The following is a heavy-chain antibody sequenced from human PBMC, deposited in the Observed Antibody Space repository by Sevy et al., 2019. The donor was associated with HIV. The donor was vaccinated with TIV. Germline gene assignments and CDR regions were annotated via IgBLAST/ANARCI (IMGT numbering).Heavy chain of an antibody. Sequence: GGSLRLSCVASGFTFSDHYMSWIRQAPGKGLEWVSDISGSGSSIDYSDSVKGRFTISRDNAKNSLYLQMNSLRADDSAVYYCARDRKDYDSSGYYFTFDFWGQGTLVTVSS. J-gene: IGHJ4*02. CDR3: ARDRKDYDSSGYYFTFDF. D-gene: IGHD3-22*01. CDR1: GFTFSDHY. V-gene: IGHV3-11*04. CDR2: ISGSGSSI.